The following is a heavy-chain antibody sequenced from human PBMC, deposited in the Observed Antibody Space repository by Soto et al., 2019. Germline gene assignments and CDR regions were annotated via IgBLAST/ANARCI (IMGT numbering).Heavy chain of an antibody. CDR3: ARYFVVVPAAENNWFDP. J-gene: IGHJ5*02. D-gene: IGHD2-2*01. V-gene: IGHV4-34*01. CDR1: GGSFSGYS. Sequence: QVQLQQWGAGLLKPSETLSLTCAVYGGSFSGYSWSWIRQPPGKGLEWIGEINHSGSTNYNPSLKSRVTISVDTSKNQFSLKLISVTAADTAVYYCARYFVVVPAAENNWFDPWGQGTLVTVSS. CDR2: INHSGST.